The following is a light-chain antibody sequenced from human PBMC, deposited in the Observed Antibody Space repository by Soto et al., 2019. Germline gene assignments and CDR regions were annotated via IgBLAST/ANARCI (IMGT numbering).Light chain of an antibody. J-gene: IGLJ1*01. V-gene: IGLV2-14*01. CDR3: SSYTSSSTYV. CDR1: SSDVGGYNY. Sequence: QSALTQPASVSGSPGQSITISCTGTSSDVGGYNYVSWYQQHPGKAPKLMIYDVSNRPSGGSNRFSGPKSGNTASLTISGLQAEDEADYYCSSYTSSSTYVFGTGTKVTVL. CDR2: DVS.